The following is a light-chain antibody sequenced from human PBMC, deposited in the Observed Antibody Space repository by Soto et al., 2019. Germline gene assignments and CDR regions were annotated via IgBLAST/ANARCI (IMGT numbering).Light chain of an antibody. CDR3: QQYYSYPA. J-gene: IGKJ4*01. V-gene: IGKV1-8*01. CDR2: AAS. CDR1: QGISSY. Sequence: AIGMTQSPSSLSASTGDRVTITCRASQGISSYLAWYQQKPGKAPKLLIYAASTLQSGVPSRFSGSGSGTDFTLTISCLQSEDFATYYCQQYYSYPAFGGGTKVEIK.